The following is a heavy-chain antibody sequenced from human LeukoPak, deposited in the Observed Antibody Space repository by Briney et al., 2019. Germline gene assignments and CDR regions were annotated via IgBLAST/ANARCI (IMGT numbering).Heavy chain of an antibody. J-gene: IGHJ4*02. V-gene: IGHV3-30*18. Sequence: GGSLRLSCGASGFTFSNYGMHWVRQAPGKGLEWVAVISSDGSNKYYADSVKGRFTISRDNSKNTLFLQMNSLRAEDTAVYYCAKDGLWFGDLTYFDYWGQGTLVTVSS. CDR1: GFTFSNYG. D-gene: IGHD3-10*01. CDR2: ISSDGSNK. CDR3: AKDGLWFGDLTYFDY.